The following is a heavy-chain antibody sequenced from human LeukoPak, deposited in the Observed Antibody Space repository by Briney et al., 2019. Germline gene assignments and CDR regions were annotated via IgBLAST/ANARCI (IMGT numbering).Heavy chain of an antibody. D-gene: IGHD2-15*01. V-gene: IGHV4-59*11. CDR3: ARDRVDSQGPAFDI. CDR2: ISYSGST. CDR1: GGSMSSHY. Sequence: SETLSLTCTVSGGSMSSHYWSWVRQPPGKGLEWIGYISYSGSTSYNPSLKSLVTISVDTSKNQFSLKLSSVTAADTAVYYCARDRVDSQGPAFDIWGQGTMVTVSS. J-gene: IGHJ3*02.